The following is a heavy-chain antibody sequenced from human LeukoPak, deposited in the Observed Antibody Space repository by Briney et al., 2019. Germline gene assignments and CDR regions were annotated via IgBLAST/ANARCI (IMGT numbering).Heavy chain of an antibody. CDR2: INSDGSST. CDR1: GFTFSGYW. D-gene: IGHD5-18*01. V-gene: IGHV3-74*01. CDR3: ARDRAYSYGEFDY. Sequence: PGGSLRLSCAASGFTFSGYWMHWVRQAPGKGLVWVSRINSDGSSTTYADSVKGRFTLSRDNAKKTLYLQMNSLRAEDTAVYYCARDRAYSYGEFDYWGQGTLVSVSS. J-gene: IGHJ4*02.